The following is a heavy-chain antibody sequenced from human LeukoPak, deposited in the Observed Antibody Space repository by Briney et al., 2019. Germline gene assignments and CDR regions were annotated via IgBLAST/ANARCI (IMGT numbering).Heavy chain of an antibody. J-gene: IGHJ4*02. Sequence: GASVKVSCKASGYTFTSYYMHWVRQAPGQGLEWMGWISAYNGNTNYAQKLQGRVTMTTDTSTSTAYMELRSLRSDDTAVYYCAVDSLQPGSLDYWGQGTLVTVSS. CDR3: AVDSLQPGSLDY. D-gene: IGHD3-10*01. CDR1: GYTFTSYY. V-gene: IGHV1-18*04. CDR2: ISAYNGNT.